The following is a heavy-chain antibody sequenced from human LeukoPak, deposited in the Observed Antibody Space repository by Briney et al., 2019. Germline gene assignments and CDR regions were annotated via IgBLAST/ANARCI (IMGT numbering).Heavy chain of an antibody. D-gene: IGHD2-15*01. CDR1: GGTFSSYA. J-gene: IGHJ4*02. V-gene: IGHV1-69*01. Sequence: VASVKVSCKASGGTFSSYAISWVRQAPGQGIEWMGGIIPIFGTANYAQKFQGRVTITADESTSTAYMELSSLRSEDTAVYYCARDGYCSGGSCYSHYWGQGTLVTVSS. CDR3: ARDGYCSGGSCYSHY. CDR2: IIPIFGTA.